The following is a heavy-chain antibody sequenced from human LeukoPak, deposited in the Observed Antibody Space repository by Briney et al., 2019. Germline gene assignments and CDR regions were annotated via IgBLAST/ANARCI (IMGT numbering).Heavy chain of an antibody. J-gene: IGHJ4*02. Sequence: TSETLSLTCTVSGGSISSYYWSWIRQPPGKGLEWIGEINHSGSTNYNPSLKSRVTISVDTSKNQFSLKLSSVTAADTAVYYCARARITMVRGVIKVPRYYFDYWGQGTLVTVSS. CDR1: GGSISSYY. V-gene: IGHV4-34*01. CDR3: ARARITMVRGVIKVPRYYFDY. D-gene: IGHD3-10*01. CDR2: INHSGST.